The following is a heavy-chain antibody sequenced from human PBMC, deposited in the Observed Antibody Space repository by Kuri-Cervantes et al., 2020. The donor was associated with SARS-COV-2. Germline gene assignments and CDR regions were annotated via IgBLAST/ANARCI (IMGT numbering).Heavy chain of an antibody. CDR2: ISSSSSTI. CDR3: ATRGWYYAFDI. J-gene: IGHJ3*02. V-gene: IGHV3-11*04. D-gene: IGHD2-15*01. CDR1: GFTFSDYY. Sequence: GESLKISCAASGFTFSDYYMTWIRQAPGKGLEWVSYISSSSSTIYYADSVKGRFTISRDNAKNSLYLQMNSLRAEDTAVYYCATRGWYYAFDIWGQGTMVTVSS.